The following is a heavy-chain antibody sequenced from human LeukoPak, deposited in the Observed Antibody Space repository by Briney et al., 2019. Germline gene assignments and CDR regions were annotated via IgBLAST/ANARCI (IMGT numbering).Heavy chain of an antibody. J-gene: IGHJ4*02. CDR3: AKMEAWTTVTGSGVEY. V-gene: IGHV3-23*01. Sequence: GGSLRLSCAASGFTFSSYAMSWVRQAPGKGLEWVSSISGSGGSTYYADSVKGRFTISRDNSKNTLYLQMNSLRGEDTAVHYCAKMEAWTTVTGSGVEYWGQGTLVTVSS. CDR1: GFTFSSYA. CDR2: ISGSGGST. D-gene: IGHD4-17*01.